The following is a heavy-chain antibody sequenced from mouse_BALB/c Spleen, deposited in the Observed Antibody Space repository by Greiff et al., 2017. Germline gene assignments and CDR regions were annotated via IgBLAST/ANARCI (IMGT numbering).Heavy chain of an antibody. CDR2: ISSGGST. D-gene: IGHD3-1*01. Sequence: EVHLVESGGGLVKPGGSLKLSCAASGFTFSSYAMSWVRQTPEKRLEWVASISSGGSTYYPDSVKGRFTISRDNARNILYLQMSSLRSEDTAMYYCARGGGARATWYFDYWGQGTTLTVSS. CDR3: ARGGGARATWYFDY. V-gene: IGHV5-6-5*01. CDR1: GFTFSSYA. J-gene: IGHJ2*01.